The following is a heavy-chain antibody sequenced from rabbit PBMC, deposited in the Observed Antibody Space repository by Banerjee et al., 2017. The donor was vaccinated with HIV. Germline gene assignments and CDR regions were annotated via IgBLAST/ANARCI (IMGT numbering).Heavy chain of an antibody. CDR3: VRDAGDVLYGYVDLNL. Sequence: QEQLVESGGGLVTLGGSLKLSCKASGIDFSSYGVSWVRQAPGKGLEWIGYIDPIFTSAYYASWVNGRFSISRENTQNTVSLQMNSLTAADTATYFCVRDAGDVLYGYVDLNLWGQGTLVTVS. D-gene: IGHD6-1*01. V-gene: IGHV1S47*01. CDR2: IDPIFTSA. J-gene: IGHJ4*01. CDR1: GIDFSSYG.